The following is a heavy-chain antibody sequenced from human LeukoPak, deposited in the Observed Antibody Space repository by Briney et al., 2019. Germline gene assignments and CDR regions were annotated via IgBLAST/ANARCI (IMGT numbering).Heavy chain of an antibody. CDR3: ARDGEYYGSGSLADY. V-gene: IGHV4-38-2*02. Sequence: PSETLSLTCTVSGYSISSGYYWGWILQPPGKGLEWIVSMYHSGSTYYKPSLKSRVTISVDTSKNQFSLKLSSVTAADTAVYYRARDGEYYGSGSLADYWGQGTLVTVSS. CDR2: MYHSGST. J-gene: IGHJ4*02. CDR1: GYSISSGYY. D-gene: IGHD3-10*01.